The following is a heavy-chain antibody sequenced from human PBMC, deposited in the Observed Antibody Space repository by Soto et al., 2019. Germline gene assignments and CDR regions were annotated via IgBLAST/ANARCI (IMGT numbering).Heavy chain of an antibody. Sequence: AASVKVSCKGSGFTFTSYAVQWVRQARAQRVEWIGWIVVGSGNTNYAQNLQERVTITRDMYTRTDYMEMSSLRSEDTAVYYCAASGSRWLLHFGYWGQGTLVTVSS. CDR3: AASGSRWLLHFGY. V-gene: IGHV1-58*01. CDR2: IVVGSGNT. J-gene: IGHJ4*02. D-gene: IGHD2-15*01. CDR1: GFTFTSYA.